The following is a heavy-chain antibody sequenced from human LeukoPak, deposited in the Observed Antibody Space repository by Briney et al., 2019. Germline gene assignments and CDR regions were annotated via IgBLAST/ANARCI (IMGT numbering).Heavy chain of an antibody. V-gene: IGHV3-48*03. D-gene: IGHD4-17*01. J-gene: IGHJ4*02. CDR3: ARVGNYGDYGGVDY. Sequence: GGSLRLSCAASGFTFSSYEMNWVRQAPGKGLEWVSYISSSGSTTYYADSVKGRFTISRDNAKNSLYLQMNSLRAEDTAVYYCARVGNYGDYGGVDYWGQGTLVTVSS. CDR1: GFTFSSYE. CDR2: ISSSGSTT.